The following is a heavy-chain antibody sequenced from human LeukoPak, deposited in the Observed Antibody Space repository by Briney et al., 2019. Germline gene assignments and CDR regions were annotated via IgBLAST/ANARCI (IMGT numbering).Heavy chain of an antibody. D-gene: IGHD2-8*01. CDR3: ARVMASVPGTYYYYYYMDV. Sequence: GGSLRLSCAASRFTFSSYWMSWVRQAPGKGLEWVANIKQDGSEKYYVDSVKGRFTISRDNAKNSLYLQMNSLRAEDTAVYYCARVMASVPGTYYYYYYMDVWGKGTTVTVSS. CDR1: RFTFSSYW. J-gene: IGHJ6*03. CDR2: IKQDGSEK. V-gene: IGHV3-7*01.